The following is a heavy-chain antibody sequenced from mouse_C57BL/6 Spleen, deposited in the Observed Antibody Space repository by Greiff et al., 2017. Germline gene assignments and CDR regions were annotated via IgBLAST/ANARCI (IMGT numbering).Heavy chain of an antibody. Sequence: MLVESEGGLVQPGSSMKLSCTASGFTFSDYYMAWVRQVPEKGLEWVANINYDGSSTYYLDSLKSRFIISRDNAKNILYLQMSSLKSEDTATYYCARDDSSGPFDYWGQGTTLTVSS. CDR2: INYDGSST. V-gene: IGHV5-16*01. J-gene: IGHJ2*01. CDR1: GFTFSDYY. D-gene: IGHD3-2*02. CDR3: ARDDSSGPFDY.